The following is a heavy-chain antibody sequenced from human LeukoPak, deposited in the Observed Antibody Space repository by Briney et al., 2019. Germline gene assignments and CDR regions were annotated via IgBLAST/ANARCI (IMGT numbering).Heavy chain of an antibody. CDR2: MYSGGST. V-gene: IGHV3-53*01. CDR3: ARDRGYDAQLPLDY. Sequence: GGSLRLSCAVSGFTVSSNYMSWVRQAPGKGLEWVSVMYSGGSTYYADSVKGRFTISRDNAKNSLYLQMNSLRAEDTAVYYCARDRGYDAQLPLDYSGQGTLVTVSS. J-gene: IGHJ4*02. D-gene: IGHD5-12*01. CDR1: GFTVSSNY.